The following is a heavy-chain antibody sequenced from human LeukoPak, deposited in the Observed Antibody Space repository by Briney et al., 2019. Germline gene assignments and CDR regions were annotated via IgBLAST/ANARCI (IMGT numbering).Heavy chain of an antibody. CDR3: ATYTHWVAGDV. CDR1: GFTFSDSW. Sequence: GGSLRLSCGACGFTFSDSWMSWVRQAPGKGLEWVANMNQDGSEKAYVDSVKGRFAISRDNARNSLYPQMSSLRAEDTAVYYCATYTHWVAGDVWGQGTTVTVSS. D-gene: IGHD3-16*01. J-gene: IGHJ6*02. CDR2: MNQDGSEK. V-gene: IGHV3-7*01.